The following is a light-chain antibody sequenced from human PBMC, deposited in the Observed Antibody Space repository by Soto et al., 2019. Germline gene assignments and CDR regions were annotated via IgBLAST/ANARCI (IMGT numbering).Light chain of an antibody. J-gene: IGKJ1*01. Sequence: DIQMTQFPSTLSASVGDTVTITCRASQGISSYLAWYQQKPGKAPKLLIYAASTLESGVPSRFSATVSGTEFSLTITSLQPEDFATYYCQQLFDSPITFGQGTKVDI. CDR1: QGISSY. CDR3: QQLFDSPIT. CDR2: AAS. V-gene: IGKV1-9*01.